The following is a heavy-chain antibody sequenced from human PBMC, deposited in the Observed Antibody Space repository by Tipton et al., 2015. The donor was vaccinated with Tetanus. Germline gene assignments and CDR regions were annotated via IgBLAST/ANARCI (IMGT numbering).Heavy chain of an antibody. CDR1: GGSISSGTYY. V-gene: IGHV4-61*01. CDR3: VRTQGSALIDY. CDR2: IYYTGRT. D-gene: IGHD2-8*01. J-gene: IGHJ4*02. Sequence: TLSLTCTVSGGSISSGTYYWGWIRQPPGKRLEWIGYIYYTGRTDYNPSLKSRVTISLDTSKNQFSLKLSSVTAADTAVYYCVRTQGSALIDYWGQGTLVTVSS.